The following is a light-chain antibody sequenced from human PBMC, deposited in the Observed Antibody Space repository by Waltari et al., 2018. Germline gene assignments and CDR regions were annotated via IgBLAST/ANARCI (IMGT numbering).Light chain of an antibody. Sequence: ETVMTQSPATLSVSPGERATLSCRASQSVSSNLAWYQQKPGQAPRLLIYGASTRATGIPARFSGSGSGTEFTLTISSLQSVDFAVYYCQQYNNWPPIFTFGPGTKVDIK. CDR2: GAS. V-gene: IGKV3-15*01. CDR3: QQYNNWPPIFT. J-gene: IGKJ3*01. CDR1: QSVSSN.